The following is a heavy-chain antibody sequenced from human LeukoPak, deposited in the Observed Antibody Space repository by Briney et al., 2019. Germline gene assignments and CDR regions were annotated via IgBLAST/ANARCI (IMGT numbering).Heavy chain of an antibody. Sequence: SETLSLTCAVYGGSFSGYYWSWIRQPPGKGLEWIGELYHTGSTNYSPSLKNRVTITIDTSKNQFSLKLRSVTAADTAVYYCARRSHYDSAAGWAYWGQGTLVTVSS. CDR1: GGSFSGYY. CDR3: ARRSHYDSAAGWAY. V-gene: IGHV4-34*01. CDR2: LYHTGST. J-gene: IGHJ4*02. D-gene: IGHD5-12*01.